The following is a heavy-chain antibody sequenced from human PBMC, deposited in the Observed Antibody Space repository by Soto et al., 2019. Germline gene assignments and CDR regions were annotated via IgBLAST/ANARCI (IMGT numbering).Heavy chain of an antibody. CDR2: IIPIFGTA. Sequence: ASVKVSCKASGGTFSSYAMSWVRQAPGQGLEWMGGIIPIFGTANYAQKFQGRVTITADESTSTAYMELSSLRSEDAAVYYCARAKTNKDIVVINWFDPWGQGTMVAVSS. CDR3: ARAKTNKDIVVINWFDP. V-gene: IGHV1-69*13. CDR1: GGTFSSYA. D-gene: IGHD2-2*01. J-gene: IGHJ5*02.